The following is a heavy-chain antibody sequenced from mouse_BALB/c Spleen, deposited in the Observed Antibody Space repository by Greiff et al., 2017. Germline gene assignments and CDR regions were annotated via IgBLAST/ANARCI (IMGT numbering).Heavy chain of an antibody. Sequence: EVQLVESGGGLVKPGGSLKLSSAASGFTFSDYYMYWVRQTPEKRLEWVATISDGGSYTYYPDSVKGRFTISRDNAKNNLYLQMSSLKSEDTAMYYCAREGKNYRYDWFAYWGQGTLVTVSA. CDR2: ISDGGSYT. J-gene: IGHJ3*01. D-gene: IGHD2-14*01. V-gene: IGHV5-4*02. CDR3: AREGKNYRYDWFAY. CDR1: GFTFSDYY.